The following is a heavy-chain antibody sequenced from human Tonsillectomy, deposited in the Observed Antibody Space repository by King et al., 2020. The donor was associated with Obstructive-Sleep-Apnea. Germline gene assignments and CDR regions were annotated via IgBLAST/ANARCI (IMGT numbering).Heavy chain of an antibody. D-gene: IGHD3-10*01. J-gene: IGHJ5*02. V-gene: IGHV4-59*01. CDR1: GGSISSYY. CDR2: IYYSGST. Sequence: QLQESGPGLVKPPETLSLTCTVSGGSISSYYWNWIRQPPGKGLEWIGYIYYSGSTNYNPSLKSRVNISIDTSKNQFSLRLSSVTAADTAVYSCARDQGYFGSGSYRDNWFDPWGQGTLVTVSS. CDR3: ARDQGYFGSGSYRDNWFDP.